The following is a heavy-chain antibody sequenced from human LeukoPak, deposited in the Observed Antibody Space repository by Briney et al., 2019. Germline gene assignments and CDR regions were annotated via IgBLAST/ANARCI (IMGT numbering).Heavy chain of an antibody. D-gene: IGHD5-12*01. V-gene: IGHV4-30-4*01. Sequence: SETLSLTCTVSGGSISSGDYYWSWIRQPPGKGLEWIGYIYYSGSTYYNPSLKSRVTISVDTSKNQFSLKLSSVTAADTAVYYCARGGYSGYVFDIWGQGTMVTVSS. CDR1: GGSISSGDYY. J-gene: IGHJ3*02. CDR3: ARGGYSGYVFDI. CDR2: IYYSGST.